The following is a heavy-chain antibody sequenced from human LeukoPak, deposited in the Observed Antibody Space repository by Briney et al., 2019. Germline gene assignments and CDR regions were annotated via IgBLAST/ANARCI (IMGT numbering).Heavy chain of an antibody. D-gene: IGHD1-1*01. Sequence: SVKVSCKASGYTFTGYYMHWVRQAPGQGLEWMGRIIPILGIANYAQKFQGRVTITADKSTSTAYMELSSLRSEDTAVYYCARTTGTTTGGNWFDPWGQGTLVTVSS. J-gene: IGHJ5*02. CDR3: ARTTGTTTGGNWFDP. CDR1: GYTFTGYY. CDR2: IIPILGIA. V-gene: IGHV1-69*02.